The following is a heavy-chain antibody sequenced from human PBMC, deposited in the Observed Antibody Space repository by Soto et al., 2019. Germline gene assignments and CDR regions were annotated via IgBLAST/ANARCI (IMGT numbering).Heavy chain of an antibody. V-gene: IGHV3-74*01. J-gene: IGHJ4*02. CDR1: GFTFSNYG. D-gene: IGHD1-1*01. CDR3: ARGGLEPFDY. CDR2: INDYGTTI. Sequence: GGSLRLSWAAAGFTFSNYGMHWVRQAPGKGLVWVSRINDYGTTINYAESVEGRFTISRDDAKSEVYLQMNNLRAEDTAVYYCARGGLEPFDYWGQGALVTVSS.